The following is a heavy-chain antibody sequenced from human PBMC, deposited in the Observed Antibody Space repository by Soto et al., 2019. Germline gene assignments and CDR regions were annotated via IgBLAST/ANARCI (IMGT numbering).Heavy chain of an antibody. V-gene: IGHV3-48*03. CDR3: ASAPPQYYDFWSGPGYYGMDV. D-gene: IGHD3-3*01. J-gene: IGHJ6*02. Sequence: GSLRLSCAASGFTFSSYEMNWVRQAPGKGLEWVSYISSSGSTIYYADSVKGRFTISRDNAKNSLYLQMNSLRAEDTAVYYCASAPPQYYDFWSGPGYYGMDVWGQGTTVTVSS. CDR1: GFTFSSYE. CDR2: ISSSGSTI.